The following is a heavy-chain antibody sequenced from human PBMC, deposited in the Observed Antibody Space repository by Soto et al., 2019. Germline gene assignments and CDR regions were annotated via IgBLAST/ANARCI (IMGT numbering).Heavy chain of an antibody. V-gene: IGHV4-34*01. D-gene: IGHD2-2*01. CDR2: INHSGST. CDR3: ARQGVVVPAASDYYYYYYYMDV. CDR1: GGSFSGYY. Sequence: SETLSLTCAVYGGSFSGYYWSWIRQPPGKGLEWIGEINHSGSTNYNPSLKSRVTISVATSKNQFSLKLSSVTAADTAVYYCARQGVVVPAASDYYYYYYYMDVWGKGTTVTVSS. J-gene: IGHJ6*03.